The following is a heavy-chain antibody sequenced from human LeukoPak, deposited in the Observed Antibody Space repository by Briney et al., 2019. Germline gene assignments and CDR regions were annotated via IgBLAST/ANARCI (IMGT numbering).Heavy chain of an antibody. D-gene: IGHD6-19*01. Sequence: GGSLRLSCAASGFTFSSYETNWVRQAPGKGLECVSYISSGGRIKYYADSVKGRFTISRDNAKNSLYLQMNSLRAEDTAVYYCARDEPGIAVDVGVYWGQGTLVTVSS. CDR2: ISSGGRIK. J-gene: IGHJ4*02. CDR3: ARDEPGIAVDVGVY. V-gene: IGHV3-48*03. CDR1: GFTFSSYE.